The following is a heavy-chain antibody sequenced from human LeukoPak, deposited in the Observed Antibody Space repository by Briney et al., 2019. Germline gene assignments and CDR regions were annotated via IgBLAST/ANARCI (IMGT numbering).Heavy chain of an antibody. V-gene: IGHV3-23*01. CDR2: LSGSGGGT. D-gene: IGHD4-17*01. Sequence: PGGSLRLSCAASGFTFSSYGMSWVRQAPGKGLEWVSTLSGSGGGTYYADSVKGRFTISRDNFKNTLYLQMNSLRAEDTAVYYCAKDRSPLTVTYNSFDSWGQGTLVTVSS. CDR3: AKDRSPLTVTYNSFDS. J-gene: IGHJ4*02. CDR1: GFTFSSYG.